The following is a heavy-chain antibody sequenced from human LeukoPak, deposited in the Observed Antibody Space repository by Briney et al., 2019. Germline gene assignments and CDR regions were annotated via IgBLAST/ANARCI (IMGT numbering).Heavy chain of an antibody. V-gene: IGHV3-48*03. CDR2: INNTGRTI. Sequence: GGSLRLSCAVSGFTFSSYEMNWVRQPPGKGLEWLSYINNTGRTIYYAASVRGRFTISRDNAKNSLYLQVNSLRAEDTAIYYCARDASSGFLSYSDYWGLGTLVTVSS. D-gene: IGHD6-19*01. J-gene: IGHJ4*02. CDR3: ARDASSGFLSYSDY. CDR1: GFTFSSYE.